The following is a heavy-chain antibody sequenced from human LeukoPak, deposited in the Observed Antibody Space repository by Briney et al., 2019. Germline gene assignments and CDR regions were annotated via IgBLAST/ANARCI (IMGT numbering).Heavy chain of an antibody. Sequence: EASVKVSCKASGGTFSSYAIIWVRQAPGQGLEWMGGIIPIFGTANYAQKFQGRVTITTDESTSTAYMELSSLRSEDTAVYYCARGPYYYDSSGYYYFDYWGQGTLVTVSS. CDR2: IIPIFGTA. J-gene: IGHJ4*02. CDR1: GGTFSSYA. CDR3: ARGPYYYDSSGYYYFDY. D-gene: IGHD3-22*01. V-gene: IGHV1-69*05.